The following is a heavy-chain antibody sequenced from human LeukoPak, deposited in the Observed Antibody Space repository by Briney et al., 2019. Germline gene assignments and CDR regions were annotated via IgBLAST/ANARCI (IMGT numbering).Heavy chain of an antibody. V-gene: IGHV3-23*01. J-gene: IGHJ6*02. CDR2: ISGSGGST. Sequence: PGASLRLSCAASGFTFSSYAMSWVRQAPGKGLEWVSAISGSGGSTYYADSVKDRFTISRDNSKNTLYLQMNSLRAEDTAVYYCAKVGPYSNAFYYYYGMDVWGQGTTVTVSS. CDR3: AKVGPYSNAFYYYYGMDV. CDR1: GFTFSSYA. D-gene: IGHD4-11*01.